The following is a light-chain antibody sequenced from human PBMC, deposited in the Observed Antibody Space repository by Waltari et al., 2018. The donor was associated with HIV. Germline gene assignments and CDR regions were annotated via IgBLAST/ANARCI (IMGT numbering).Light chain of an antibody. CDR3: SSYTTSSTWV. CDR2: EIS. J-gene: IGLJ3*02. Sequence: QSALTQPASVSGSPVQSIPISCTGTSSDVGGYKYVSWYLQQPGKAPKLLISEISNRPSGVSNRFSGSKSGNTASLTISGLQAEDEADYYCSSYTTSSTWVFGGGTKLTVL. CDR1: SSDVGGYKY. V-gene: IGLV2-14*01.